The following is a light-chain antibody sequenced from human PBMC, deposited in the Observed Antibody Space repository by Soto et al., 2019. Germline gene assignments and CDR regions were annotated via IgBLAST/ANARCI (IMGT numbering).Light chain of an antibody. Sequence: QSVLTQPPSASGYPGQSVTISCTGTSSDVGGYNYVSWYQQHPGKAPKLMIYEFSRRPSGVPDRFSGSRSANTAFLTVSGLQAEDEADYYCCSYAGNDNFYVFGTGTKVTVL. CDR1: SSDVGGYNY. CDR2: EFS. V-gene: IGLV2-8*01. CDR3: CSYAGNDNFYV. J-gene: IGLJ1*01.